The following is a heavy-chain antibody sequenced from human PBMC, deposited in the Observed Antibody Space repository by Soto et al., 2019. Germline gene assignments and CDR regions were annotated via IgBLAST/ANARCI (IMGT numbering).Heavy chain of an antibody. D-gene: IGHD3-22*01. J-gene: IGHJ4*02. V-gene: IGHV3-33*01. CDR2: IWYDGSNK. Sequence: GGSLRLSCAASGFTFSSYGMHWVRQAPGKGLEWVAVIWYDGSNKYYADSVKGRFTISRDNSKNTLYLQMNSLRAEDTAVYYCARDQDPYYDSSGYFGYWGQGTLVTVS. CDR3: ARDQDPYYDSSGYFGY. CDR1: GFTFSSYG.